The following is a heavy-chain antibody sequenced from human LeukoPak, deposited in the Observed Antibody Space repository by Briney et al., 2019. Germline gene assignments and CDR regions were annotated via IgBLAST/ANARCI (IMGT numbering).Heavy chain of an antibody. Sequence: GGSLRLSCAASGFTFSSYDMHWVRQATGKGLEWVSAIGTAGDTYYPGSVKGRFTISRENAKNSLYLQMNSLRAGDTAVYYCARELTMGRFDPWGQGTLVTVSS. J-gene: IGHJ5*02. V-gene: IGHV3-13*01. CDR3: ARELTMGRFDP. D-gene: IGHD3-10*01. CDR1: GFTFSSYD. CDR2: IGTAGDT.